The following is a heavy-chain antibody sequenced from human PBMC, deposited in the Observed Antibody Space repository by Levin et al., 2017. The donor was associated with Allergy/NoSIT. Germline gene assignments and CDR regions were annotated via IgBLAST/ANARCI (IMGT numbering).Heavy chain of an antibody. J-gene: IGHJ4*02. V-gene: IGHV3-74*01. CDR3: VRGGGLTGTGGAMNYFDH. CDR2: INIDGRRS. Sequence: GESLKISCAASGLSLSNYWMHWVRQTPGQGLVWVSRINIDGRRSTYADSVRGRFTISRDNAKNTVYLQMHSLRADDTAVYYCVRGGGLTGTGGAMNYFDHWGQGALVTVSS. D-gene: IGHD3-16*01. CDR1: GLSLSNYW.